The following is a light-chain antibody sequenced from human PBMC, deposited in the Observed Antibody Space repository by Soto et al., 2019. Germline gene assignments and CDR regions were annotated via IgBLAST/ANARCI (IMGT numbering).Light chain of an antibody. CDR2: AAS. J-gene: IGKJ2*01. V-gene: IGKV1-39*01. Sequence: DIQMTQSPSSLSASVGDSATISCRASQSLTSYLNWYQQKPGKAPNLLIYAASNLQSGVPSRFSGSGSGTDFTLTISSLQPEDFATYYCQHTYNTPRTFGQGTKLEI. CDR1: QSLTSY. CDR3: QHTYNTPRT.